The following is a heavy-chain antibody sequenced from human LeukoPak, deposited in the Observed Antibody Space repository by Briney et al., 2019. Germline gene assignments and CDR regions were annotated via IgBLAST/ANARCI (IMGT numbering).Heavy chain of an antibody. V-gene: IGHV4-34*01. D-gene: IGHD3-3*01. CDR2: INHSGST. CDR1: GGSFSGYY. Sequence: PSETLSLTCAVYGGSFSGYYWSWIRQPPGKGLEWIGEINHSGSTNYNPSLKSRVTVSVDTSKNQFSLKLSSVTAADTAVYYCARDWHYDFWSGYYTHYYYYYYMDVWGKGTTVTVSS. CDR3: ARDWHYDFWSGYYTHYYYYYYMDV. J-gene: IGHJ6*03.